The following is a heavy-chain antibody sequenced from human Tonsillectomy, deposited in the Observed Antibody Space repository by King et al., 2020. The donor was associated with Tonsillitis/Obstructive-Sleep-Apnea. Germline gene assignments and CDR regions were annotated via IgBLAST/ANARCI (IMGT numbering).Heavy chain of an antibody. V-gene: IGHV3-30-3*01. CDR2: ISYDGNNK. CDR1: GFSFSTYA. CDR3: ARAQSSYGDYDPIDY. D-gene: IGHD4-17*01. Sequence: QLVQSGGGGVQPGRSLRLSCAASGFSFSTYAVQWVRQAPGKGLEWVAVISYDGNNKHYADSVRGRFTISRDNSKNTLYLQMNSLGVEDTAVYYCARAQSSYGDYDPIDYWGQGTLVTVSS. J-gene: IGHJ4*02.